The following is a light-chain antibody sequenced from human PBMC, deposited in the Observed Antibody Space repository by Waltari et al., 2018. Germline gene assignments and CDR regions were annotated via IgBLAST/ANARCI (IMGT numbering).Light chain of an antibody. CDR2: QVS. V-gene: IGKV2-30*02. Sequence: DVLLTQSPLSLPVTLGQPASISCRSSQSLVHSDGNTYLNWFQQRPGQSPRHLIYQVSKRDSGVPDRFSGSGSGADFTLKISRVEAEDVGVYYCMQGTHWPPWTFGQGTKVEIK. CDR1: QSLVHSDGNTY. J-gene: IGKJ1*01. CDR3: MQGTHWPPWT.